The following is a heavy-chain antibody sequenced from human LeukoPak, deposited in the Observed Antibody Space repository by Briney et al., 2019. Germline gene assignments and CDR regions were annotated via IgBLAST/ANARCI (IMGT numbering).Heavy chain of an antibody. D-gene: IGHD1-7*01. CDR1: GYTFTGYY. J-gene: IGHJ3*02. CDR2: INPSGGST. V-gene: IGHV1-46*01. Sequence: ASVKVSCKASGYTFTGYYMHWVRQAPGQGLEWMGIINPSGGSTSYAQKFQGRVTMTRDTSTSTVYMELSSLRSEDTAVYYCARALWVRGTGTTGGPGAFDIWGQGTMVTVSS. CDR3: ARALWVRGTGTTGGPGAFDI.